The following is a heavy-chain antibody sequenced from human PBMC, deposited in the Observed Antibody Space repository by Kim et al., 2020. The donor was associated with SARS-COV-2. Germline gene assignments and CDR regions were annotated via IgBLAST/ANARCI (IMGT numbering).Heavy chain of an antibody. V-gene: IGHV3-9*01. J-gene: IGHJ4*02. CDR3: AKDMRSGTTYSFDY. Sequence: ADSVKSRFTISRDKAKNSLYLQMNSLRAEETALYYCAKDMRSGTTYSFDYWGQGTLVTVSS. D-gene: IGHD2-2*01.